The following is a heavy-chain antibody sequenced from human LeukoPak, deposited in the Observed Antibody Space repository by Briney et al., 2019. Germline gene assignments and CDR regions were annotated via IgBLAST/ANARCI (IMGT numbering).Heavy chain of an antibody. V-gene: IGHV1-2*02. CDR3: ARGAVTGTTVYLPTVGY. CDR2: INPNSGGT. J-gene: IGHJ4*02. D-gene: IGHD1-7*01. CDR1: GYTFTGYY. Sequence: VKVSCKASGYTFTGYYMHWVRQAPGQGLEWMGWINPNSGGTNYAQKFQGRVTMTRDTSISTAYMELSRLRSDDTAVYYCARGAVTGTTVYLPTVGYWGQGTLVTVSS.